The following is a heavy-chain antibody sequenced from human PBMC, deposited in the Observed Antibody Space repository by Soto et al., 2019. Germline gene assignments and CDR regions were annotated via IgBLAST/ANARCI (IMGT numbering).Heavy chain of an antibody. CDR3: AKGSTTSCFAGYDC. D-gene: IGHD2-2*01. V-gene: IGHV3-9*01. Sequence: EVQLVESGGGLEQPGRSLRLSCAASGVTFDDYAMHWVRQAPGKGLEWVAGISWNSGNIVYADSVKGRFTISSDNAKNSLYLQMNSPRAEDTALYYCAKGSTTSCFAGYDCWGQGALVTVSS. J-gene: IGHJ4*02. CDR2: ISWNSGNI. CDR1: GVTFDDYA.